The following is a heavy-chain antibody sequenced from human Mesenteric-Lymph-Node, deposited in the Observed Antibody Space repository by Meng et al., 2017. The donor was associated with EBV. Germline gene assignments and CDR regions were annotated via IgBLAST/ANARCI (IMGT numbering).Heavy chain of an antibody. CDR1: GFTFSDYY. CDR3: ARGSLPDF. Sequence: VQRLGSGGGLVQPGGSLRLSWAASGFTFSDYYMSWIRQAPGKGLEWISCISSSGDTKYYADSVKGRFTISRDTAKKSLYLQMNSLRAEDTAVYYCARGSLPDFWGQGTLVTVSS. CDR2: ISSSGDTK. V-gene: IGHV3-11*01. J-gene: IGHJ4*02.